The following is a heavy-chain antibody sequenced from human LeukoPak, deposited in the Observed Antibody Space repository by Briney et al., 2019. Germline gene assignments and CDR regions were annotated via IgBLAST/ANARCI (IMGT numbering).Heavy chain of an antibody. CDR2: IYHSGST. CDR1: GGSISSGGYS. J-gene: IGHJ6*02. CDR3: ARAPYYYYGMDV. Sequence: SETLSLTCAVSGGSISSGGYSWSWIRQPPGKGLEWIGYIYHSGSTYYNPSLKSRVTISVDRSKNQFSLKLSSVTAADTAVYYCARAPYYYYGMDVWGQGTTVTVSS. V-gene: IGHV4-30-2*01.